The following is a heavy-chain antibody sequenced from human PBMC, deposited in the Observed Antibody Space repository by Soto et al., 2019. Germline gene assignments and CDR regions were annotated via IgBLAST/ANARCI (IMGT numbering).Heavy chain of an antibody. J-gene: IGHJ3*01. Sequence: ASVKVSCKASGYTFTCRSLNWVRQAPGQGLEWMGWISTDNGNTNYPPKLQGRVTLTTDPSTSTAYMELRTLTSDDTAVYYCARGYDRSGYSGAFDLWGQGTMVTVSS. CDR3: ARGYDRSGYSGAFDL. D-gene: IGHD3-22*01. CDR2: ISTDNGNT. CDR1: GYTFTCRS. V-gene: IGHV1-18*04.